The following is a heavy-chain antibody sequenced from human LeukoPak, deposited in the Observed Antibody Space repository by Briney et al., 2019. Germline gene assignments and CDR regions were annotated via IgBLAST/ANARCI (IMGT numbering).Heavy chain of an antibody. CDR2: IIPIFGTA. CDR1: GGTFSSNA. V-gene: IGHV1-69*05. CDR3: ARDSRSSWYRGYYYYYYMDV. Sequence: SSVKVSCKASGGTFSSNAISWLRQAPGQGLEWMGGIIPIFGTANYAQKFQGRVTITTDESTSTSYMELSSLRSEDTAVYYCARDSRSSWYRGYYYYYYMDVWGKGTTVTVSS. D-gene: IGHD6-13*01. J-gene: IGHJ6*03.